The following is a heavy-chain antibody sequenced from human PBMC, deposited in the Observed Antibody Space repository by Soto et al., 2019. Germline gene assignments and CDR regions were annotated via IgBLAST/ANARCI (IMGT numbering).Heavy chain of an antibody. D-gene: IGHD3-22*01. CDR2: IYHSGRT. J-gene: IGHJ4*02. V-gene: IGHV4-4*02. Sequence: QVQLQESGPGLVKPSGTLSLTCAVSGGSISSSNWWRWVRQPPGKGLEWIGEIYHSGRTNYNTSLKRRITISVDQSTSQFSLKPGSVTAAATAVYYCGRGADYYDSGGFDYWGQGTLFTFSS. CDR1: GGSISSSNW. CDR3: GRGADYYDSGGFDY.